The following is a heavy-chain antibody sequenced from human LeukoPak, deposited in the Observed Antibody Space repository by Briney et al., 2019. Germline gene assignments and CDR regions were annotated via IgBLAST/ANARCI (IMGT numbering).Heavy chain of an antibody. CDR3: ARDRTIRSAGSYYSGAFDI. CDR2: ISYDGSNK. D-gene: IGHD3-10*01. Sequence: GRSLRLSCAASGFTFSSYAMHWVRQAPGKGLEWVAVISYDGSNKYYADSVKDRFTISRDNSKNTLYLQMNSLRAQDTAVYYCARDRTIRSAGSYYSGAFDIWGQGTMVTVSS. J-gene: IGHJ3*02. V-gene: IGHV3-30-3*01. CDR1: GFTFSSYA.